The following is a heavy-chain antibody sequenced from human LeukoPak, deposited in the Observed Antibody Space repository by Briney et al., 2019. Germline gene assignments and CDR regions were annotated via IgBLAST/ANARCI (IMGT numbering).Heavy chain of an antibody. CDR1: GFTSSSYA. Sequence: PGGSLRLSCAASGFTSSSYAMSWVRQAPGKGLEWVSAISGSGGSTYYADSVKGRFTISRDNSKNTPYLQMNSLRAEDTAVYYCAKGYLTAMVTRYDYWGQGTLVTVSS. J-gene: IGHJ4*02. V-gene: IGHV3-23*01. CDR2: ISGSGGST. CDR3: AKGYLTAMVTRYDY. D-gene: IGHD5-18*01.